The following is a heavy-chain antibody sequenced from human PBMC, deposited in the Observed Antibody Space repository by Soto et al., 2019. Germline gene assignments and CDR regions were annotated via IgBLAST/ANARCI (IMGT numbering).Heavy chain of an antibody. Sequence: SETLSLTCTVSGGSMSSSHYWTWIRQSPGKGLEWIGYIYYTGSANYNPSLQSRVTISLDTSKNQFSLSVSSVTAADSAVYYCARHVNFPLAGTGFDSWDRGTLVTVSS. V-gene: IGHV4-59*11. CDR2: IYYTGSA. CDR1: GGSMSSSHY. D-gene: IGHD6-19*01. CDR3: ARHVNFPLAGTGFDS. J-gene: IGHJ5*01.